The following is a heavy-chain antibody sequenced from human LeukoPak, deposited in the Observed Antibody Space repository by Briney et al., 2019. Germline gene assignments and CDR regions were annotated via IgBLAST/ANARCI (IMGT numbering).Heavy chain of an antibody. CDR2: IFPHDSDT. D-gene: IGHD2-15*01. CDR3: ARHGLAGCLDGICFTSFHYYGMDV. CDR1: GYSFTDYW. J-gene: IGHJ6*02. V-gene: IGHV5-51*01. Sequence: GESLKISCKGSGYSFTDYWIGWVRQMPGKGLEWMGIIFPHDSDTKYSPSFQGQVTISVDKSIATAYLQWSSLQASDSAMYYYARHGLAGCLDGICFTSFHYYGMDVWGQGTTVTVSS.